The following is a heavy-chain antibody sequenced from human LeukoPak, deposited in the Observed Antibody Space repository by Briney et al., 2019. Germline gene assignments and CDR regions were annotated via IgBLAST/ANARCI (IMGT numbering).Heavy chain of an antibody. D-gene: IGHD3-22*01. J-gene: IGHJ4*02. CDR1: GYTLTSYY. V-gene: IGHV1-46*01. CDR2: INPSGGST. Sequence: ASVKVSCKASGYTLTSYYMHWVRQAPGQGLEWMGIINPSGGSTSYAQKFQGRVTMTRGTSTSTVYMELSSLRSEDTAVYYCARSVYDSSGYSPFEYWGQGTLVTVSS. CDR3: ARSVYDSSGYSPFEY.